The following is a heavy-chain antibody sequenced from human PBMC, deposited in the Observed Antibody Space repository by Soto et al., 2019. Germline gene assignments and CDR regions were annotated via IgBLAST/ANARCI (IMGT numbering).Heavy chain of an antibody. CDR1: GGTFSSYA. D-gene: IGHD6-19*01. V-gene: IGHV1-69*13. CDR2: IIPIFGTA. CDR3: ARDQGLAVAGTGGYYYYYGMDV. J-gene: IGHJ6*02. Sequence: ASVKVSCKASGGTFSSYAISWVRQAPGQGLEWMGGIIPIFGTANYAQKFQGRVTITADESTSTAYMELSSLRSEDTAVYYCARDQGLAVAGTGGYYYYYGMDVWGQGTTVTVSS.